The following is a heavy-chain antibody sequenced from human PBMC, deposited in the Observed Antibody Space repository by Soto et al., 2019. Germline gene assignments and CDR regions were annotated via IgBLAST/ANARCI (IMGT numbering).Heavy chain of an antibody. CDR1: GFTFSTYG. Sequence: QVQLVESVGGEVQPGRSLTISCAASGFTFSTYGMHWVRQTPGKGLEWVAVISYDGTNTFYSDYVKGLFTISRDNFKNPLTLQVNSLRAADTAFYSGAKDLQSYGDSDCYCSGMDVWGLGTRVTVSS. D-gene: IGHD2-21*02. CDR2: ISYDGTNT. V-gene: IGHV3-30*18. J-gene: IGHJ6*02. CDR3: AKDLQSYGDSDCYCSGMDV.